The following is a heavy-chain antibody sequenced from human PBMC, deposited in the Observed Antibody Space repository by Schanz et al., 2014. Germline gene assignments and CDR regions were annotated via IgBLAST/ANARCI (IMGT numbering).Heavy chain of an antibody. CDR1: GFTFSDYS. J-gene: IGHJ3*02. D-gene: IGHD3-10*01. CDR2: IRSSSTPI. Sequence: EVQLVESGGGLVQPGGSLRLSCAASGFTFSDYSMNWVRQAPGKGPEWVSYIRSSSTPIYYADSVKGRFTNSRDNSKNTLYLQMNSLRAEDTAVYYCAKGRFGELSAFDIWGQGTMVTVSS. CDR3: AKGRFGELSAFDI. V-gene: IGHV3-48*01.